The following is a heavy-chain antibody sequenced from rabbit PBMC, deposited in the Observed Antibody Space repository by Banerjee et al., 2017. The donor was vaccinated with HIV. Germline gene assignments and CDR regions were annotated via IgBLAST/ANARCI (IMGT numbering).Heavy chain of an antibody. J-gene: IGHJ4*01. CDR1: GLDFSSTYY. CDR3: VRDLHDSSVPFDL. V-gene: IGHV1S40*01. CDR2: IYTGDGST. Sequence: QSLEESGGDLVKPGASLTLTCTASGLDFSSTYYMGWVRQAPGKGLEWIACIYTGDGSTYYASWAKGRFTISKTSSTTVTLQMASLTAADTATYFCVRDLHDSSVPFDLWGPGTLVTVS. D-gene: IGHD4-1*01.